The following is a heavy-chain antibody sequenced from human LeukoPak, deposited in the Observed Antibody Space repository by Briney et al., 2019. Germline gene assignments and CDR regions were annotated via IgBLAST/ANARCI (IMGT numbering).Heavy chain of an antibody. D-gene: IGHD4-17*01. CDR2: FSSNGGST. J-gene: IGHJ5*02. Sequence: PGGSLRLSCSASGXTFSSYAVHWVRQAPGKGLECVSVFSSNGGSTYYADSVKGRITISRDNSKNTLYLQMRSLRAEDTAVYYCVKDGGDYGENGWFDPWGEGTLVTVSS. CDR3: VKDGGDYGENGWFDP. V-gene: IGHV3-64D*09. CDR1: GXTFSSYA.